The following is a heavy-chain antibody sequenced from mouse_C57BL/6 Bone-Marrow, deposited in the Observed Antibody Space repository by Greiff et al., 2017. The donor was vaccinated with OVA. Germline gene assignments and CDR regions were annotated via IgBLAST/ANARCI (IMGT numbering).Heavy chain of an antibody. J-gene: IGHJ3*01. Sequence: EVKLVESGGGLVQPGESLKLSCESNEYAFPSHDMSWVRQTPEKRLELVAAINSDGGSTYYPDTMERRFTISRDNTKKTLYLQMSSLRSEDTALYYCARHGYYGSSRRFAYWGQGTLVTVSA. CDR2: INSDGGST. CDR1: EYAFPSHD. CDR3: ARHGYYGSSRRFAY. V-gene: IGHV5-2*01. D-gene: IGHD1-1*01.